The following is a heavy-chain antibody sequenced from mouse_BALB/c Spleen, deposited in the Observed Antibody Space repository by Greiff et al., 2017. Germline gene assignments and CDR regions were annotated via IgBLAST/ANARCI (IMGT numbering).Heavy chain of an antibody. J-gene: IGHJ3*01. CDR2: ISSGGST. D-gene: IGHD2-10*02. V-gene: IGHV5-6-5*01. CDR3: AREYGFAY. Sequence: EVQLVESGGGLVKPGGSLKLSCAASGFTFSSYAMSWVRQTPEKRLEWVASISSGGSTYYPDSVKGRFTISRDNARNILYLQMSSLRSEDTAMYYCAREYGFAYWGQGTLVTGSA. CDR1: GFTFSSYA.